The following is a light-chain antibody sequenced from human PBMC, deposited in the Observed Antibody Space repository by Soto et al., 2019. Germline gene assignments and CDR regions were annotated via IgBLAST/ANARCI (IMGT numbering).Light chain of an antibody. CDR1: SGHSSYA. Sequence: QSVLTQSPSASASLGASVKLTCTLSSGHSSYAIAWHQQQPEKGPRYLMKLNSDGSHSKGDGIPDRFSGSSSGAERYLTISSLQSEDEADYYCQTWGPGGVFGTGTKLTVL. CDR3: QTWGPGGV. J-gene: IGLJ1*01. CDR2: LNSDGSH. V-gene: IGLV4-69*01.